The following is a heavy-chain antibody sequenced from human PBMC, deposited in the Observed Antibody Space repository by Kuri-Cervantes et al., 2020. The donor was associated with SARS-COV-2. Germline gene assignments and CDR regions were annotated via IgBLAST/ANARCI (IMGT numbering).Heavy chain of an antibody. CDR1: GFSFSSYA. D-gene: IGHD3-10*01. V-gene: IGHV3-64*04. Sequence: GGSLRLSCAASGFSFSSYAMHWVRQAPGKGLEYVSGISSNGDTTYYADSVRGRFTISRDNSKNTLYLQMNSLRAEDTAVYYCARDWGGNYYGSGSYYDLDYGMDVWGQGTTVTVSS. CDR2: ISSNGDTT. CDR3: ARDWGGNYYGSGSYYDLDYGMDV. J-gene: IGHJ6*02.